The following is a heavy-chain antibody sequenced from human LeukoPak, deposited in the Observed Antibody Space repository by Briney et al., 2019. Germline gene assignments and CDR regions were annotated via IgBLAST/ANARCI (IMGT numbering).Heavy chain of an antibody. V-gene: IGHV1-2*02. CDR1: GYTFTGYY. Sequence: GASVKVSCKASGYTFTGYYMHWVRQAPGQGLEWMGWINPNSGGTNYAQKFQGRVTMTRDTSISTAYMELSRLRSDDTAVYYCARVLVVVKHNWFDPWGQGTLVTVSS. J-gene: IGHJ5*02. CDR3: ARVLVVVKHNWFDP. CDR2: INPNSGGT. D-gene: IGHD3-22*01.